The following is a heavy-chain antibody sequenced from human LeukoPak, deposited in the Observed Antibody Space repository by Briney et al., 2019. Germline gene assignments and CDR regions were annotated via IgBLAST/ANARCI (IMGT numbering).Heavy chain of an antibody. CDR1: GFTFSSYE. CDR3: ARDAVVRGVIITDY. J-gene: IGHJ4*02. Sequence: GGSLRLSCAVSGFTFSSYEMNWVRQAPGKGLEWVSYISSSGSTIYYADSVKGRFTISRDNAKNSLYLQMNSLRAEDTAVYYCARDAVVRGVIITDYWGQGTLVTVSS. D-gene: IGHD3-10*01. V-gene: IGHV3-48*03. CDR2: ISSSGSTI.